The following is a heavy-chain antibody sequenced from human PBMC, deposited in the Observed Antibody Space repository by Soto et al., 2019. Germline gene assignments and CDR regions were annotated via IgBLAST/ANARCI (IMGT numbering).Heavy chain of an antibody. CDR1: GGSISSGGYY. Sequence: TSETLFLTCTFSGGSISSGGYYWGWIRQHPGKGLEWIGYINYIGSAYYHPSLKSRLTISIDTSKNQFSLKLSSVTAADTAMYYCAGGITAAWWIWRQGTLDPVS. CDR3: AGGITAAWWI. CDR2: INYIGSA. V-gene: IGHV4-31*03. D-gene: IGHD6-13*01. J-gene: IGHJ4*02.